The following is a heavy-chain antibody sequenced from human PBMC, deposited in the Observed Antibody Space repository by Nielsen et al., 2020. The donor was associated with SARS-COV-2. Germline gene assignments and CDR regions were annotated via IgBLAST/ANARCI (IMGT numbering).Heavy chain of an antibody. CDR1: GFTFSSYS. Sequence: GESLKISCAASGFTFSSYSMNWVRQAPGKGLEWVSSISSSSSYIYYADSVKGRFTISRDNSKNTLYLQMNSLRAEDTAVYYCAKDWDSYSSSWVDYWGQGTLVTVSS. V-gene: IGHV3-21*04. D-gene: IGHD6-13*01. J-gene: IGHJ4*02. CDR2: ISSSSSYI. CDR3: AKDWDSYSSSWVDY.